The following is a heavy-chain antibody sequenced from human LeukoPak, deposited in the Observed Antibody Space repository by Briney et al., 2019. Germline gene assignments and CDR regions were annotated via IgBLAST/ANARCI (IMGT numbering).Heavy chain of an antibody. J-gene: IGHJ4*02. D-gene: IGHD5-12*01. CDR2: INTYNGRT. Sequence: ASVKGSCKASGYTFNNYDINCGRHAPGQGLEWMGWINTYNGRTNYAQKLQGKVTMTTDTSKRTVYMELRSLRCDDTAVYYCARSGSGYNPIDFWGQGTRVTVSS. CDR3: ARSGSGYNPIDF. V-gene: IGHV1-18*01. CDR1: GYTFNNYD.